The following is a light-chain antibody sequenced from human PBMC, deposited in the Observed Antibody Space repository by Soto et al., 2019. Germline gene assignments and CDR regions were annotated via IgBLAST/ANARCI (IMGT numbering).Light chain of an antibody. CDR3: QQYNTYSWT. J-gene: IGKJ5*01. V-gene: IGKV1-13*02. CDR2: DAS. CDR1: QGICSY. Sequence: AIQLTQSPSSLSASVGDRVTITCRASQGICSYLSWYQHKPGEAPKLLIYDASSLQSGVPSRFSGSGSGTEFALTISSLQPDDFATYYCQQYNTYSWTFGPGTRLEIK.